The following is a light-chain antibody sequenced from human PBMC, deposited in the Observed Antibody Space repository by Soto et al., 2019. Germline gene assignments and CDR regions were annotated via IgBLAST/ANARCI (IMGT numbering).Light chain of an antibody. J-gene: IGKJ4*01. CDR1: ESVTRRY. V-gene: IGKV3-20*01. CDR3: QQFSSYPLT. CDR2: DAT. Sequence: ILMTQSPGTLSLSPGERATLSCRASESVTRRYLAWYQQKPGQAPRLLIYDATRRAIGIPDRFSGGGSGTDFTLTISRLEPEDFAVYYCQQFSSYPLTFGGGTKVDIK.